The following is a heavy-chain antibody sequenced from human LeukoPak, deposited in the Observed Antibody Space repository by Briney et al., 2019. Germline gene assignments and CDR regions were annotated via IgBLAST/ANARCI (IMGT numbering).Heavy chain of an antibody. Sequence: SETLSLTCTVSGESISSDDYYWAWIRQPPGKGLEWIDTIYNSGMTYYNPSLQSRATISLDTSKNQFSLELTSVTAADTAVYYCARGGDYNAQDLWHWSQGTLVTVSS. V-gene: IGHV4-39*07. CDR2: IYNSGMT. D-gene: IGHD4-17*01. CDR1: GESISSDDYY. J-gene: IGHJ4*02. CDR3: ARGGDYNAQDLWH.